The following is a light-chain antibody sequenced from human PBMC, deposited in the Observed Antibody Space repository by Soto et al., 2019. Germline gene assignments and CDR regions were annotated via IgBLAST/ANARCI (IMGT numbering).Light chain of an antibody. CDR2: SNN. V-gene: IGLV1-44*01. CDR1: SSNIGVNT. CDR3: ASWDDSLNGVV. J-gene: IGLJ2*01. Sequence: QAVVTQPPSASGTPGQGVTISCSGSSSNIGVNTVNWYQQLPGTAPKLLIYSNNLRPSGVPDRFSGSKYGTSASLAISGLQSEDEADYHCASWDDSLNGVVFGGGTKLTVL.